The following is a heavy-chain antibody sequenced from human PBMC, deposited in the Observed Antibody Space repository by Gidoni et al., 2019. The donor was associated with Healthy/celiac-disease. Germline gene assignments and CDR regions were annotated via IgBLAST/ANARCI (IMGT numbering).Heavy chain of an antibody. D-gene: IGHD2-21*01. CDR1: GFSLSTSGVG. CDR3: AHTTSQDPRLKYCGGDCLTDWFDP. J-gene: IGHJ5*02. Sequence: QITLKASGPPLVKPTQTLTLTCTFPGFSLSTSGVGVGWIRQPPGKALEWLALIYWDDDKRYSPSRKSRLTNTKDTSKNQVVLTRTNMYPVDTATYYCAHTTSQDPRLKYCGGDCLTDWFDPWGQGTLVTVSS. V-gene: IGHV2-5*02. CDR2: IYWDDDK.